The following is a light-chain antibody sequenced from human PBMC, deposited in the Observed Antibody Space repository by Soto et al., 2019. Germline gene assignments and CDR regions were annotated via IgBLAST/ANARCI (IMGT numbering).Light chain of an antibody. V-gene: IGLV1-44*01. CDR1: SSNIGSNT. J-gene: IGLJ2*01. Sequence: QSVLTQPPSASGTPGQWVTISCSGSSSNIGSNTVHWYQQLTGTAPKLLICTNDQRPSGVPDRFSGSKSGTSASLVISGLQSEDEGDYYCAVWDDSLNGVVFGGGTKLTVL. CDR3: AVWDDSLNGVV. CDR2: TND.